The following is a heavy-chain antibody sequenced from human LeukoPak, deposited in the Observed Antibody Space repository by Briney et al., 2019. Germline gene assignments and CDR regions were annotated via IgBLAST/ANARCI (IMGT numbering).Heavy chain of an antibody. Sequence: GGSLRLSCAASGFTFSSYDMHWVRQAPGKGLEWVAVIWYDGSNKYYADSVKGRFTISRDNSKNTLYLQMDSLRAADTAVYYCARRSRNYSNYVGWFDPWGQGTLVTVSS. CDR1: GFTFSSYD. D-gene: IGHD4-11*01. CDR3: ARRSRNYSNYVGWFDP. V-gene: IGHV3-33*01. CDR2: IWYDGSNK. J-gene: IGHJ5*02.